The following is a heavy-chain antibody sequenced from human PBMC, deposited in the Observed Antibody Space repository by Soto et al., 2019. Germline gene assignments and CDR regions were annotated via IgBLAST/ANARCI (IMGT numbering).Heavy chain of an antibody. V-gene: IGHV4-31*03. CDR2: IYYSGST. D-gene: IGHD2-15*01. Sequence: QVQLQESGPGLVKPSQTLSLTCTVSGGSISSGGYYWSWIRQHPGKGLEWIGYIYYSGSTYYNPSLKSRVTISADTSKNQFSLKLSSVTAADTAVYYCARDSNCSGGSCYSSPQYFQHWGQGTLVTVSS. CDR1: GGSISSGGYY. J-gene: IGHJ1*01. CDR3: ARDSNCSGGSCYSSPQYFQH.